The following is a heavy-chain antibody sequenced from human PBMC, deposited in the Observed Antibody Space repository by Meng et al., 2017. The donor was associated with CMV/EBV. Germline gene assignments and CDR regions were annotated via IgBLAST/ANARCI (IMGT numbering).Heavy chain of an antibody. CDR2: IKQDGSEK. Sequence: GGSLRLSCAASGFTFSSYWMSWVRQAPGKGLEWVANIKQDGSEKYYVDSVKGRFTIPRDNAKNSLYLQMNSLRAEDTAVYYCARDSRSYYGDYYYYGMDVWGQGTTVTVSS. CDR3: ARDSRSYYGDYYYYGMDV. J-gene: IGHJ6*02. V-gene: IGHV3-7*01. D-gene: IGHD4-17*01. CDR1: GFTFSSYW.